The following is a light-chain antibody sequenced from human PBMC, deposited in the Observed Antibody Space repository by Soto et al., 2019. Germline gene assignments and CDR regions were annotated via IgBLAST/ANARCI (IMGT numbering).Light chain of an antibody. CDR3: QQSYSTPWT. CDR1: QGIRSY. V-gene: IGKV1-39*01. J-gene: IGKJ1*01. CDR2: IAS. Sequence: QLTQFPSSLSASVGDRVAMTCRASQGIRSYIAWYQQKPGEAPKLLISIASILQSGVPSRFSGSGPGTDFTLTISSLQPEDFSTFYCQQSYSTPWTFGQGTKVDIK.